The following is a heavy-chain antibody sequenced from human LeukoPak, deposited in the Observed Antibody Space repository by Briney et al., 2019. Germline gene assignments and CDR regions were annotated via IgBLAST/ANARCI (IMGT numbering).Heavy chain of an antibody. CDR2: IKQDGSEK. CDR3: ARGPYYYESSGYSLLGY. Sequence: GGSLRLSCAASGFTFSSYWMSWVRQAPGKGLEWVANIKQDGSEKYYVDSVKGRFTISRDNAKNSLYLQMNSLRAEDTAVYYCARGPYYYESSGYSLLGYWGQGTLVTVSS. V-gene: IGHV3-7*01. D-gene: IGHD3-22*01. CDR1: GFTFSSYW. J-gene: IGHJ4*02.